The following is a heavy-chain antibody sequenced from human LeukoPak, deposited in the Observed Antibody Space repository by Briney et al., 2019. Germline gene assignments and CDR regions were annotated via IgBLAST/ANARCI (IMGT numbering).Heavy chain of an antibody. CDR3: ARSRRRTMVRGVITSSGSLHFDY. J-gene: IGHJ4*02. Sequence: NPSETLSLTCAVYGGSFSGYYWSWIRQPPGKGLEWIGEINHSGSTNYNPSLKSRVTISVDTSKNQSSLKLSSVTAADTAVYYCARSRRRTMVRGVITSSGSLHFDYWGQGTLVTVSS. D-gene: IGHD3-10*01. V-gene: IGHV4-34*01. CDR1: GGSFSGYY. CDR2: INHSGST.